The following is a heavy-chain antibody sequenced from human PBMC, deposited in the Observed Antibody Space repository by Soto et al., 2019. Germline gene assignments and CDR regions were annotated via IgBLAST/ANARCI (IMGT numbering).Heavy chain of an antibody. Sequence: ASVKVSCKASGFTFTSSAVQWVRQARGQRLEWIGWIVVGSGNTNYAQKFQERVTITRDMSTSTAYMELRSLRSDDTAVYYCARFVFSNVVTGFRYSDDSSGSVYYFDYWGQGTLVTVSS. J-gene: IGHJ4*02. CDR2: IVVGSGNT. D-gene: IGHD3-22*01. CDR1: GFTFTSSA. V-gene: IGHV1-58*01. CDR3: ARFVFSNVVTGFRYSDDSSGSVYYFDY.